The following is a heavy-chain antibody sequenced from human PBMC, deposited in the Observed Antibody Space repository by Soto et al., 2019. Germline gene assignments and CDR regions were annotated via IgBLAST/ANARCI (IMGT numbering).Heavy chain of an antibody. Sequence: QVQLVQSGAEVKKPGSSVKVSCKASGGTFSSYAISWVRQAPGQGLEWMGGIIPIFGTANYAQKFQGRVTITADESTSTAYMELSSLRXXXXXXXXXXXXXXXXXXXXXXXDYYYYGMDVWGQGTTVTVSS. J-gene: IGHJ6*02. CDR3: XXXXXXXXXXXXXXDYYYYGMDV. V-gene: IGHV1-69*01. CDR1: GGTFSSYA. CDR2: IIPIFGTA.